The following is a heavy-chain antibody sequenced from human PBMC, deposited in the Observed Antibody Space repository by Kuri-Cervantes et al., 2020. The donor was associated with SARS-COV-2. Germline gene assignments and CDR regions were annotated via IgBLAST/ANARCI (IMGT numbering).Heavy chain of an antibody. CDR2: IYYSGST. J-gene: IGHJ3*02. V-gene: IGHV4-31*03. CDR1: GGSISSGGYY. Sequence: SETLSLTCTVPGGSISSGGYYWSWIRQHPGKGLEWIGYIYYSGSTYYNPSLKSRVTISVDTSKNQFSLKLSSVTAADTAIYYCARNDAFDIWGQGTMVTVSS. CDR3: ARNDAFDI.